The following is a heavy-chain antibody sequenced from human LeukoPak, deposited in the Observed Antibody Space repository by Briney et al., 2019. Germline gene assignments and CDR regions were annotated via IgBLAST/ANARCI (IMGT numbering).Heavy chain of an antibody. D-gene: IGHD2-21*01. V-gene: IGHV4-59*01. Sequence: PSETLSLTCTGSGGSISSYYWSWIRQPPGKGLEWIGYIYYSGSTNYNPSLKSRVTTSVDTSKNQFSLKLSSVTAADTAVYYCARDADHCGGDCYSIIDWGQGTLVTVSS. CDR2: IYYSGST. CDR3: ARDADHCGGDCYSIID. CDR1: GGSISSYY. J-gene: IGHJ4*02.